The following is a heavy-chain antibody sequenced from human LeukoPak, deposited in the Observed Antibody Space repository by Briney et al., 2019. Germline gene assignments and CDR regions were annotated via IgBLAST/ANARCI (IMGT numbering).Heavy chain of an antibody. J-gene: IGHJ4*02. CDR3: ARDACGGDCYLDY. CDR1: GFTVSSNY. CDR2: ISYDGSNK. D-gene: IGHD2-21*02. Sequence: PGGSLRLSCAASGFTVSSNYMSWVRQAPGKGLEWVAVISYDGSNKYYADSVKGRFTISRDNSKNTLYLQMNSLRAEDTAVYYCARDACGGDCYLDYWGQGTLVTVSS. V-gene: IGHV3-30*03.